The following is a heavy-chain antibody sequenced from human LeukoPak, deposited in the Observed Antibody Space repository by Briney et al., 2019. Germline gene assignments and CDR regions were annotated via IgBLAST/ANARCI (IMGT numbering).Heavy chain of an antibody. J-gene: IGHJ3*02. CDR2: IYYSGST. V-gene: IGHV4-39*07. D-gene: IGHD5-24*01. CDR1: GGSISSSSYY. Sequence: SETLSLTCTVSGGSISSSSYYWGWIRQPPGKGLEWIGSIYYSGSTYYNPSLKSRVTISVDTSKNQFSLKLSSVTAADTAVYYCARDWSPMATPDAFDIWGQGTMVTVSS. CDR3: ARDWSPMATPDAFDI.